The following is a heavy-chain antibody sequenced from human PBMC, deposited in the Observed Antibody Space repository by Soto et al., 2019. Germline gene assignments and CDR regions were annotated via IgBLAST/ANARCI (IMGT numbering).Heavy chain of an antibody. CDR1: GGSISSYY. CDR2: IYYSGST. D-gene: IGHD5-12*01. Sequence: PSETLSLTCTVSGGSISSYYWSWIRQPPGKGLEWIGYIYYSGSTNYNPSLKSRVTISVDTSKNQFSLKLSSVIAADTAVYYCARAYGGYADYWGQGALVTVSS. V-gene: IGHV4-59*01. CDR3: ARAYGGYADY. J-gene: IGHJ4*02.